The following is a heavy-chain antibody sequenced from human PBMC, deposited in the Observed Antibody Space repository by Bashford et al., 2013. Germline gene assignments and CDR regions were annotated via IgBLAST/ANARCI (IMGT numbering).Heavy chain of an antibody. CDR2: IYYSGST. CDR1: GGSISSYY. J-gene: IGHJ3*02. Sequence: SSETLSLTCTVSGGSISSYYWSWIRQPPGKGLEWIGYIYYSGSTNYNPSLKSRVTISVDTSKNQFSLKLSSVTAADTAVYYCARAEDSGYEPDAFDIVGPRGQWSPSPQ. V-gene: IGHV4-59*01. D-gene: IGHD5-12*01. CDR3: ARAEDSGYEPDAFDI.